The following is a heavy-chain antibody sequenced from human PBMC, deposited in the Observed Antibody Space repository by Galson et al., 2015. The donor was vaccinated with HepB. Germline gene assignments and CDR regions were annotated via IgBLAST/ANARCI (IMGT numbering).Heavy chain of an antibody. CDR2: IYPGDSDT. J-gene: IGHJ4*02. CDR3: SSLRGADPLGFDY. D-gene: IGHD3-16*01. V-gene: IGHV5-51*01. CDR1: GYSFTTYW. Sequence: QSGAEVRKPGESLKISCKGSGYSFTTYWIGWVRQMPGKGLEWMGIIYPGDSDTRYNPSFQGQVTISADRSISTAYLQWSSLKASDTAMYYCSSLRGADPLGFDYWGQGTLVTVSS.